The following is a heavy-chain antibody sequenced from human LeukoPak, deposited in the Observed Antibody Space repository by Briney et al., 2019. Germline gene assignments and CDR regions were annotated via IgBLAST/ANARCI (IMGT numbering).Heavy chain of an antibody. V-gene: IGHV1-46*01. CDR2: INPTGGST. J-gene: IGHJ5*02. CDR1: GYTFTSYY. CDR3: ARRNFDWFDP. Sequence: PQASVKVSCKASGYTFTSYYMHWVRQAPGQGLEWMGLINPTGGSTGYAHKFQGRVTITRNPSITTAYMELSSLRSEDTAVYYCARRNFDWFDPWGQGTLVTVSS.